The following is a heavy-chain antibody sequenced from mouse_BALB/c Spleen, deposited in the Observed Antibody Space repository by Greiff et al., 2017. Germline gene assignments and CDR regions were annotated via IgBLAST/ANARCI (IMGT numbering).Heavy chain of an antibody. V-gene: IGHV1-80*01. D-gene: IGHD2-3*01. Sequence: QVQLQQSGAELVRPGSSVKISCKASGYAFSSYWMNWVKQRPGQGLEWIGQIYPGDGDTNYNGKFKGKATLTADKSSSTAYMQLSSLTSEDSAVYFCARPDGYYPYWYFDVWGAGTTVTVSS. CDR1: GYAFSSYW. CDR3: ARPDGYYPYWYFDV. J-gene: IGHJ1*01. CDR2: IYPGDGDT.